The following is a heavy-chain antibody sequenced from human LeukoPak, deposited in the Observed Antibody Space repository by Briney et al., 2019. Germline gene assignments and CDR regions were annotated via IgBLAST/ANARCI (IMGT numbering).Heavy chain of an antibody. CDR2: ISGSGGSA. J-gene: IGHJ4*02. D-gene: IGHD1-26*01. V-gene: IGHV3-23*01. CDR3: AKAGVGATTPHFDY. Sequence: GGSLRLSCAASGFTFSSYVMNWVRQAPGKGLEWVSAISGSGGSAYYADSVKGRFSISRDNSKNTLYLLMNSLRAEDTAVYYCAKAGVGATTPHFDYWGQGTLVTVSS. CDR1: GFTFSSYV.